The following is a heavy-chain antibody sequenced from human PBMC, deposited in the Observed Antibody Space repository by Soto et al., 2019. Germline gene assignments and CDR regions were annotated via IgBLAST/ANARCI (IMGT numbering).Heavy chain of an antibody. Sequence: GGSLRLSCAASGFTFSSYGMHWVRQAPGKGLEWVAVISYDGSNKYYADSVKGRFTISRDNSKNTLYLQMNSLRAEDTAVYYGAKAGHSSSWGFDYWAQGTLVTVSS. CDR1: GFTFSSYG. V-gene: IGHV3-30*18. D-gene: IGHD6-13*01. J-gene: IGHJ4*02. CDR2: ISYDGSNK. CDR3: AKAGHSSSWGFDY.